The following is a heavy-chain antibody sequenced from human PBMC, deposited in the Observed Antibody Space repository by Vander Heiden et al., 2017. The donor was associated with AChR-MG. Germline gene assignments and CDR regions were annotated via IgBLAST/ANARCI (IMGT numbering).Heavy chain of an antibody. D-gene: IGHD6-19*01. Sequence: EVQLVESGGALIQPGGSLRRSCAASGFTVRSNYRSWVRQAPGKGLEWVSLIYTSGTTYYADSVKGRFTVSRDNSKNTLYLQTNSLRAEDTAVYYCARVGSDWAHDYWGQGTLVTVSS. V-gene: IGHV3-53*01. CDR2: IYTSGTT. J-gene: IGHJ4*02. CDR1: GFTVRSNY. CDR3: ARVGSDWAHDY.